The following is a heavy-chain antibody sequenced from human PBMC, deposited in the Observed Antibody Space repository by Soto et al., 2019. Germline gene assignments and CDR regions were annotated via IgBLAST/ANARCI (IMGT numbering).Heavy chain of an antibody. CDR2: ISSNGGST. Sequence: GGSLRLSCAASGFTFSSYAMHWVRQAPGKGLEYVSAISSNGGSTYYANSVKGRFTISRDNSKNTLYLQMGSLRAEDMAVYYCARSDSLYYYYYMDVWGKGTTVTVSS. CDR3: ARSDSLYYYYYMDV. J-gene: IGHJ6*03. D-gene: IGHD2-21*01. CDR1: GFTFSSYA. V-gene: IGHV3-64*01.